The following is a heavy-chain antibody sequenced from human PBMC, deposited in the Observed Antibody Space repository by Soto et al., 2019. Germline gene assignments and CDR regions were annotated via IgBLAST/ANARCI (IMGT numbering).Heavy chain of an antibody. Sequence: GGSLRLSCAASGFTFSSYWMSWVRQAPGKGLEWVANIKQDGSEKYYVDSVKGRFTISRDNAKNSLYLQMNSLRAEDTAVYYCARVDILTGADHYYYYMDVWGKGTTVTVSS. J-gene: IGHJ6*03. V-gene: IGHV3-7*01. CDR2: IKQDGSEK. CDR3: ARVDILTGADHYYYYMDV. D-gene: IGHD3-9*01. CDR1: GFTFSSYW.